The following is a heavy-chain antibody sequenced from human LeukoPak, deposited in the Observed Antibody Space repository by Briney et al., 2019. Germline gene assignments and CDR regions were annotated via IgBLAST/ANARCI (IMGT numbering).Heavy chain of an antibody. CDR3: ARDYTPTMVRGVIITGGVSHFDY. Sequence: PGGSLRLSCAASGFTFSSYGMHWVRQAPGKGLEWVAFIRYDGSNKYYADSVKGRFTISRDNSKNTLYLQMNSLRAEDTAVYYCARDYTPTMVRGVIITGGVSHFDYWGQGTLVTVSS. CDR2: IRYDGSNK. J-gene: IGHJ4*02. CDR1: GFTFSSYG. D-gene: IGHD3-10*01. V-gene: IGHV3-30*02.